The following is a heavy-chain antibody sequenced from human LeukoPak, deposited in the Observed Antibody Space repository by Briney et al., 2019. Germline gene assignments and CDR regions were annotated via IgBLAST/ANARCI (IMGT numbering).Heavy chain of an antibody. J-gene: IGHJ4*02. V-gene: IGHV1-69*13. Sequence: SVKVSCKASGSTFSSYAISWVRQAPGQGLEWMGGIIPIFGTANYAQKFQGRVTITADESTSTAYMELSSLRSEDTAVYYCASGYCSGGSCYSGYYFDYWGQGTLVTVSS. D-gene: IGHD2-15*01. CDR2: IIPIFGTA. CDR3: ASGYCSGGSCYSGYYFDY. CDR1: GSTFSSYA.